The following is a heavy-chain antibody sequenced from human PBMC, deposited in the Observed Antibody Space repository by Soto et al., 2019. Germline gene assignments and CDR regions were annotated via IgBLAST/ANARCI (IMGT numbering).Heavy chain of an antibody. V-gene: IGHV4-31*03. J-gene: IGHJ6*02. CDR2: IYYSGST. CDR3: ARGPRAYSNYGVTIYYYYYGMDV. Sequence: SETLSLTCTVSGGSISSGGYYWSWIRQHPGKGLEWIGYIYYSGSTYYNPSLKSRVTISVDTSKNQFSLKLSSVTAADTAVYYCARGPRAYSNYGVTIYYYYYGMDVWGQGTTVTVSS. CDR1: GGSISSGGYY. D-gene: IGHD4-4*01.